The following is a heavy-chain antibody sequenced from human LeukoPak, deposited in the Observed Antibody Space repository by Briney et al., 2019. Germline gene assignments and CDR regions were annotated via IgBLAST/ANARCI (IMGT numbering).Heavy chain of an antibody. CDR3: TASYYDSSGYRV. J-gene: IGHJ4*02. CDR2: IKTKTDGCTT. CDR1: GFTFSNAW. Sequence: GGSLRLSCAASGFTFSNAWMSWVRQAPGKGLEWVGRIKTKTDGCTTDYAAPVKDRFTISRDDSKNSLYLQMNSLKTEDTAVYYCTASYYDSSGYRVWGQGTLVTVSS. D-gene: IGHD3-22*01. V-gene: IGHV3-15*01.